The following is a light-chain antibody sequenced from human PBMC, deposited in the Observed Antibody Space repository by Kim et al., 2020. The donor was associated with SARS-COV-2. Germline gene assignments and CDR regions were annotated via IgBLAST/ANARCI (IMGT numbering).Light chain of an antibody. CDR3: QTWGTGIRV. CDR2: VNSDGTH. CDR1: RGHSRYA. J-gene: IGLJ3*02. Sequence: LGASVRLTCTLSRGHSRYAIAWHQQQPEKGPRYLMKVNSDGTHSKGDGIPDRFSGSSSGAERYLTISSLQSEDEADYYCQTWGTGIRVFGGGTKLTVL. V-gene: IGLV4-69*01.